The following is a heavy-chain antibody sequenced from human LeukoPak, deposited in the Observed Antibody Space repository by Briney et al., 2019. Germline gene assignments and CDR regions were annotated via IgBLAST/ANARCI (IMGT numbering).Heavy chain of an antibody. CDR2: ITWNSGSE. CDR3: ARNPYTSAWYEGIDY. J-gene: IGHJ4*02. Sequence: PGGSLKLSCVGSGFSVVAYAMPWVRQAPGKGLEWVAAITWNSGSEGYADSVKGRFIISRDNAENSLYLQMNSLRPEDTAFYYCARNPYTSAWYEGIDYWGQGTLVAVSS. CDR1: GFSVVAYA. D-gene: IGHD6-19*01. V-gene: IGHV3-9*01.